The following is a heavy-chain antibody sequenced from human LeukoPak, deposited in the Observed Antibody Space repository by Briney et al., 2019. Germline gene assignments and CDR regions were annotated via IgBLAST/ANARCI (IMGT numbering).Heavy chain of an antibody. Sequence: GGSLRLSCAASGFTFSSYGMHWVRQAPGKGLEWVAVISYDGSNKYYADFVKGRFTISRDNSKNTLYLRMNSLRAEDTAVYHCAKRQYYYGSGRRLADYWGQGTLVTVSS. J-gene: IGHJ4*02. V-gene: IGHV3-30*18. CDR1: GFTFSSYG. CDR2: ISYDGSNK. D-gene: IGHD3-10*01. CDR3: AKRQYYYGSGRRLADY.